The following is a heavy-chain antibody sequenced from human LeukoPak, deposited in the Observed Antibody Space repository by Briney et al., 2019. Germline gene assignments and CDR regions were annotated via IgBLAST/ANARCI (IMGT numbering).Heavy chain of an antibody. J-gene: IGHJ4*02. Sequence: GGSLRLSCAASGFTFSSYAMSWVRQAPGKGLEWVSAISGSGGRTYYADSVKGRFTISRDNSKNTLYLQMNSLRAEDTAVYYCAKYYYDSSGRHDNFDYWGLGTLVTVSS. CDR2: ISGSGGRT. CDR1: GFTFSSYA. V-gene: IGHV3-23*01. CDR3: AKYYYDSSGRHDNFDY. D-gene: IGHD3-22*01.